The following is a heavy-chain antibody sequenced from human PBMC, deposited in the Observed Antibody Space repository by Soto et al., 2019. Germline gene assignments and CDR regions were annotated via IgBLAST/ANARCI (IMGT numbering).Heavy chain of an antibody. Sequence: LSLTCTVSGGSVSSGSYYWSWIRQPPGKGLEWIGYIYYSGSTNYNPSLKSRVTISVDTSKSQFSLKLSSVTAADTAVYYCARDPLDYYFDYWGQGTLVTVSS. V-gene: IGHV4-61*01. J-gene: IGHJ4*02. CDR3: ARDPLDYYFDY. CDR1: GGSVSSGSYY. D-gene: IGHD3-16*02. CDR2: IYYSGST.